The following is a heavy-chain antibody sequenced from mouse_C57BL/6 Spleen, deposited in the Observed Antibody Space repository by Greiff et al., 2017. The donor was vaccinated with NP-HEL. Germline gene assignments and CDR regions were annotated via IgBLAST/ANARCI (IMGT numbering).Heavy chain of an antibody. CDR1: GYSFTGYF. J-gene: IGHJ1*03. CDR2: INPYNGDT. CDR3: ARAGRLRGDFEG. Sequence: EVQLQQSGPELVKPGDSVKISCKASGYSFTGYFMNWVMQSHGKSLEWIGRINPYNGDTFYNQKFKGKATLTVDKSSSTAHMELRSLTSEDSAVDYGARAGRLRGDFEGWGTGTTVTVSS. D-gene: IGHD1-1*01. V-gene: IGHV1-20*01.